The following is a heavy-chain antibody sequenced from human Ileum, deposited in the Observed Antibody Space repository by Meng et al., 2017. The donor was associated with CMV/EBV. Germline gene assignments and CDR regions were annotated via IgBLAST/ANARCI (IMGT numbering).Heavy chain of an antibody. V-gene: IGHV3-21*01. CDR3: ARDLTGPVDY. J-gene: IGHJ4*02. Sequence: GESLKISCAASGFTFSSYSMNWVRQAPGKELEWVSSISSSSSYIYYADSVKGRFTISRDNAKNSLYLQMNSLRAEDTAVYYCARDLTGPVDYWGQGTLVTVSS. CDR2: ISSSSSYI. CDR1: GFTFSSYS. D-gene: IGHD3-10*01.